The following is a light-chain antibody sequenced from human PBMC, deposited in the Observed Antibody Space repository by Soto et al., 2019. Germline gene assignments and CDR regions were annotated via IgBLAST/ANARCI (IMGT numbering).Light chain of an antibody. J-gene: IGLJ1*01. CDR2: DGS. V-gene: IGLV3-21*02. CDR3: QVWDSSSDHYV. Sequence: SYELTQPPSVSVAPGQTARITCGGNNIGSKSVHWYQQKPGQAPVLVVYDGSDRPSGIPERFSGSNSGNTATLTISRVEAGDEADYYCQVWDSSSDHYVFGTRTKVTVL. CDR1: NIGSKS.